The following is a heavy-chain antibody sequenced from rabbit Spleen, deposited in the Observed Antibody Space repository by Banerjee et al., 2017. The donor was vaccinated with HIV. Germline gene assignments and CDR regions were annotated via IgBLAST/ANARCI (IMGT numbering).Heavy chain of an antibody. V-gene: IGHV1S45*01. CDR3: ARLSSDWTYLEL. D-gene: IGHD8-1*01. CDR2: INTGSSGNT. J-gene: IGHJ4*01. CDR1: GFSFSDRDV. Sequence: QEQLEESGGGLVKPEGSLTLTCKASGFSFSDRDVMCWVRQAPGKGLEWIACINTGSSGNTYYASWAKGRFTISKTSTTVTLQMTSLTAADTATYFCARLSSDWTYLELWGPGTLVTVS.